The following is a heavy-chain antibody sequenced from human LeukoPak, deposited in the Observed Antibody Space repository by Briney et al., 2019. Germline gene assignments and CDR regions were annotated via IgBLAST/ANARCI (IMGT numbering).Heavy chain of an antibody. CDR2: IYYSGST. D-gene: IGHD5-18*01. CDR3: ARDAGYSYGFQGWFDP. J-gene: IGHJ5*02. Sequence: SETLSLTCTVSGGSISSDYWSWIRQPPGKGLEWIGYIYYSGSTNYNPSLTSRVTISVDTSKNQFSLKLSSVTAADTAVYYCARDAGYSYGFQGWFDPWGQGTLVTVSS. CDR1: GGSISSDY. V-gene: IGHV4-59*01.